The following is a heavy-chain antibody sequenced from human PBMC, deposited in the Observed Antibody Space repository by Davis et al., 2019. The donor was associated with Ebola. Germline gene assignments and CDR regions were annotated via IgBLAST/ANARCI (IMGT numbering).Heavy chain of an antibody. D-gene: IGHD4-17*01. V-gene: IGHV4-39*01. CDR3: ARHFPPPDYGDYGAYFDS. CDR2: MYHSGNT. CDR1: GFSLSNARMG. Sequence: SGPTLVKPTETLTLTCTVSGFSLSNARMGVSWIRQPPGKGLEWIGSMYHSGNTYYSPSLKSRVTISVDTSKNQFSLKLSSVTAADTAVYYCARHFPPPDYGDYGAYFDSWGQGTLVTVSS. J-gene: IGHJ4*02.